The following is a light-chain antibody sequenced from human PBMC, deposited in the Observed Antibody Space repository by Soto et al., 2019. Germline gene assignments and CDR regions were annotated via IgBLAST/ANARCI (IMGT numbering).Light chain of an antibody. CDR3: QQYNNWPPKWT. J-gene: IGKJ1*01. CDR2: GAS. V-gene: IGKV3-15*01. Sequence: EIVMPQSPATLSVSPGEGATLSCRASQSVSSNLAWYQQKRGQAPRLLIYGASTRATGIPARFSGSGSGTEFTLTISSLQSEDFAVYYCQQYNNWPPKWTFGQGTKVDIK. CDR1: QSVSSN.